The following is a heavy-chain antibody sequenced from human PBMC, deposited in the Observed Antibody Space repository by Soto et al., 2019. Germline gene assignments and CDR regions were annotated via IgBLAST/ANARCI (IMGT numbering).Heavy chain of an antibody. D-gene: IGHD2-2*01. CDR1: EGFNSGYY. CDR3: ARGPTRDADYFDS. CDR2: IYNIGST. J-gene: IGHJ4*02. V-gene: IGHV4-59*08. Sequence: TLFLTSTVCEGFNSGYYSRWLRKPPGKGLEWIGYIYNIGSTNYNPSLRGRVTMSIDTSQEQFPLKVSSVTATDTSVYYCARGPTRDADYFDSWGRGTLVTVSS.